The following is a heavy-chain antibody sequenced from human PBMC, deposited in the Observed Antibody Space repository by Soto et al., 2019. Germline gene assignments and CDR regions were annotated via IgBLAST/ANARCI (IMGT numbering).Heavy chain of an antibody. D-gene: IGHD3-22*01. Sequence: ASVKVSCKASGYTFTSYDINWVRQATGQGLEWMGWMNPNSGNTGYAQKFQGRVTMTRNTSISTAYMELSSLRSEDTAVYYCARGRFRYYYDSSGYLERDYYYGMDVWGQGTTVTSP. V-gene: IGHV1-8*01. CDR3: ARGRFRYYYDSSGYLERDYYYGMDV. CDR2: MNPNSGNT. J-gene: IGHJ6*02. CDR1: GYTFTSYD.